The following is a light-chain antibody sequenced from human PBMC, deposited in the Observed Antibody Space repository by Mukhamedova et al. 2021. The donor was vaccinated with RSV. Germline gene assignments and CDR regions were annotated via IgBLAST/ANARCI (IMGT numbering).Light chain of an antibody. Sequence: VMSNYFAWYQQKPGQAPRLLIYGASNRATGIPDRFSGRGSGTDFILTVSRLEPEDFAVYYCQLYGSSFIFGPGMNVEI. J-gene: IGKJ3*01. CDR1: VMSNY. CDR3: QLYGSSFI. V-gene: IGKV3-20*01. CDR2: GAS.